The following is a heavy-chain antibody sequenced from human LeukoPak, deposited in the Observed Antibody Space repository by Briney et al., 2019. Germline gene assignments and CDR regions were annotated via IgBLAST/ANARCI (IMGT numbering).Heavy chain of an antibody. CDR3: ARELGQDYYDSSVTNWFDP. CDR1: GYTFTGYY. J-gene: IGHJ5*02. CDR2: INPNSGGT. D-gene: IGHD3-22*01. Sequence: ASVKVSCKASGYTFTGYYMHWVRQAPGQGLEWMGRINPNSGGTNYAQKFQGRVTMTRDTSISTAYMELRSLRSDDTAVYYCARELGQDYYDSSVTNWFDPWGQGTLVTVSS. V-gene: IGHV1-2*06.